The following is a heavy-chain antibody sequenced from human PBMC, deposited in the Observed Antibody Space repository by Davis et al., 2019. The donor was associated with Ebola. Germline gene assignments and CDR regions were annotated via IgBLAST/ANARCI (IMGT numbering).Heavy chain of an antibody. CDR3: ARGSTGDFDY. J-gene: IGHJ4*02. D-gene: IGHD1-1*01. CDR1: GGSISSSSYY. Sequence: PSETLSLTCTVSGGSISSSSYYWGWIRQPPGKGLEWIGSIYYSGNTYYNPSLKSRVTISVDTSKNQFSLKLSSVTAADTAVYYCARGSTGDFDYWGQGTLVTVSS. V-gene: IGHV4-39*07. CDR2: IYYSGNT.